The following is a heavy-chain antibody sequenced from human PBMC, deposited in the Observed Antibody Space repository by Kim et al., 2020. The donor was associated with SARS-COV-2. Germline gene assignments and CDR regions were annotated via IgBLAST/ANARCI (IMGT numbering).Heavy chain of an antibody. CDR2: INPSGGST. V-gene: IGHV1-46*01. CDR1: GYTFTRYY. Sequence: ASVKVSCKASGYTFTRYYMHWVRQAPGQGLEWMGAINPSGGSTSYAQKLQGRVTMTRDTSTSTVYMELSSLRSEDTAVYYCARDQIQGYSYPGHKYNWIDPWGQGTLVTVSS. J-gene: IGHJ5*02. CDR3: ARDQIQGYSYPGHKYNWIDP. D-gene: IGHD4-4*01.